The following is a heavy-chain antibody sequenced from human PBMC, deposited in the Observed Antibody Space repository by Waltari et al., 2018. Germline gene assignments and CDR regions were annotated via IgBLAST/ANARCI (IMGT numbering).Heavy chain of an antibody. J-gene: IGHJ4*02. V-gene: IGHV4-39*07. D-gene: IGHD1-26*01. CDR1: GGSISSSSYY. CDR3: ARDRIVGRTVDY. CDR2: IYYSGST. Sequence: QLQLQESGPGLVKPSETLSLTCTVPGGSISSSSYYWGWLRQPPGKGLEWIGSIYYSGSTYYNPSLKSRVTISVDTSKNQFSLKLSSVTAADTAVYYCARDRIVGRTVDYWGQGTLVTVSS.